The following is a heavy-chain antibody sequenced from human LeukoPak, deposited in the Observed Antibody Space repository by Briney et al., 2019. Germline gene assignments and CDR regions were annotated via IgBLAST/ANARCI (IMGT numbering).Heavy chain of an antibody. V-gene: IGHV1-69*05. D-gene: IGHD3-22*01. Sequence: SVKVSCKASGGTFSSYAISWVRQAPGQGLEWMGGIIPIFGTANYAQKFQGRVTITTDESTSTAYMELSSLRSEDTAVYYCARDRIVPYYYDSSGYYAEFQHWGQGTLVTVSS. CDR3: ARDRIVPYYYDSSGYYAEFQH. CDR1: GGTFSSYA. J-gene: IGHJ1*01. CDR2: IIPIFGTA.